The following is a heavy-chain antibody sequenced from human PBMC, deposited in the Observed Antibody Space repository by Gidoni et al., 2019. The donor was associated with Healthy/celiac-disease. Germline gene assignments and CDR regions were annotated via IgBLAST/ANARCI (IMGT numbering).Heavy chain of an antibody. Sequence: EVQLVQSGAEVKKPGESLKISCKVSGYSFTSYWIGWVRQMPGKGLEWMGIIYPGDSDTRYSPSFQGQVTISADKSISTAYLQWSSLKASDTAMYYCARAPNGDLEWLLYFHYWGQGTLVTVSS. J-gene: IGHJ4*02. V-gene: IGHV5-51*01. CDR3: ARAPNGDLEWLLYFHY. D-gene: IGHD3-3*01. CDR1: GYSFTSYW. CDR2: IYPGDSDT.